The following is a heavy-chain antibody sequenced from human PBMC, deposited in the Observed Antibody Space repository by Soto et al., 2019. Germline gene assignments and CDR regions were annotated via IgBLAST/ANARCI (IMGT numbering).Heavy chain of an antibody. CDR3: AKDRNYSAILEMATTVMDC. D-gene: IGHD3-3*01. Sequence: GGSLRLSCVASGFTFRNHGMHWVRQAPGKGLEWVAVISYNGKNEHYADSLKGRFTISRDNSKNTVFLQMNSLTPEDTAVYYCAKDRNYSAILEMATTVMDCCGQGNTVTVYS. CDR1: GFTFRNHG. CDR2: ISYNGKNE. V-gene: IGHV3-30*18. J-gene: IGHJ6*02.